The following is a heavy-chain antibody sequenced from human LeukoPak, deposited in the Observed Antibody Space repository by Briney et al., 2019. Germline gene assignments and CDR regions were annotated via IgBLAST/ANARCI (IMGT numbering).Heavy chain of an antibody. CDR3: ARLLGNYSFDY. CDR2: IYYSGST. Sequence: TASETLSLTCAVSGYSISSGYYWGWIRQPPGKGLEWIGSIYYSGSTYYNPSLKSRVTISVDTSKNQFSLKLSSVTAADTAVYYCARLLGNYSFDYWGQGTLVTVSS. J-gene: IGHJ4*02. CDR1: GYSISSGYY. D-gene: IGHD4-23*01. V-gene: IGHV4-38-2*01.